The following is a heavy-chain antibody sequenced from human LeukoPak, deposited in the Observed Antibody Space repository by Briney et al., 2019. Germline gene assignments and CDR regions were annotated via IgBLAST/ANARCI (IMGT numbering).Heavy chain of an antibody. D-gene: IGHD5-12*01. CDR1: GDSISNGGSISNGGHY. Sequence: SETLSLTCTVSGDSISNGGSISNGGHYWSWIRQFPGKGLEWIGYIYHSGNTYYNPSLESRVTMSVDTSENRFSPKVNSVTAADTAIYYCARDTRIEWLRFLDYWGQGILVTVSS. V-gene: IGHV4-31*03. CDR2: IYHSGNT. CDR3: ARDTRIEWLRFLDY. J-gene: IGHJ4*02.